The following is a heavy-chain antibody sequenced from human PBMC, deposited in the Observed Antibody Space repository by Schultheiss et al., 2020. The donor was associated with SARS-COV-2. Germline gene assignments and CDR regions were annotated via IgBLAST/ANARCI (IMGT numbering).Heavy chain of an antibody. D-gene: IGHD6-6*01. Sequence: SQTLSLTCTVSGGSFSSYYWSWIRQTPGKGLEWIGSIDHSGSTYYTPSLRRRISMSVDTSKNQFSLKLSSVTAADTAVYYCVGRPLRWSRDYWGQGTLVTVSS. CDR1: GGSFSSYY. V-gene: IGHV4-59*04. J-gene: IGHJ4*02. CDR3: VGRPLRWSRDY. CDR2: IDHSGST.